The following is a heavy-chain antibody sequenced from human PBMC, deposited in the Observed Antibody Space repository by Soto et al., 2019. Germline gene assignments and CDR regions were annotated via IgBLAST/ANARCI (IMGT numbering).Heavy chain of an antibody. Sequence: QVQLQESGPGLVKPSETLSLTCAVSGASISDYYWTWVRQPEGKGLEWIGNIYYSGSTNYNPSLKSRVTMSVDTSKNQFSLRLSSVTAADTAVYYCARDDSGGFGSYYYYGMDVWGQGTTVTVSS. CDR2: IYYSGST. D-gene: IGHD2-8*02. J-gene: IGHJ6*02. CDR1: GASISDYY. V-gene: IGHV4-59*01. CDR3: ARDDSGGFGSYYYYGMDV.